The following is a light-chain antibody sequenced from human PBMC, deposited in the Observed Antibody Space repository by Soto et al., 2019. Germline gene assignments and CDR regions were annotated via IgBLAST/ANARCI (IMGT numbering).Light chain of an antibody. J-gene: IGLJ3*02. CDR1: SSNIATNY. V-gene: IGLV1-47*02. Sequence: QSVLTQPPSVSGTPGQGVTISCSGGSSNIATNYVYWYQLLPGAAPNLVIFSNTIRPPRVPDRFSCSKSGASASLVISGLRSEEEADYFCASWDDTLFGWVFGGGTKLTVL. CDR3: ASWDDTLFGWV. CDR2: SNT.